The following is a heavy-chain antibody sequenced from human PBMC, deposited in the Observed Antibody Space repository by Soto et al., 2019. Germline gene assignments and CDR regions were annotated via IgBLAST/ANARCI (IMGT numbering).Heavy chain of an antibody. CDR2: ISYDGSNK. V-gene: IGHV3-30*04. CDR3: AKDRSSGYCSSTSCYTGYYYYYGMDV. J-gene: IGHJ6*02. CDR1: GFTVSSYA. D-gene: IGHD2-2*02. Sequence: GGSLRLSCAASGFTVSSYAMHWVRQAPGKGLEWVAVISYDGSNKYYADSVKGRFTISRDNSKNTLYLQMNSLRAEDTAVYYCAKDRSSGYCSSTSCYTGYYYYYGMDVWGQGTTVTVSS.